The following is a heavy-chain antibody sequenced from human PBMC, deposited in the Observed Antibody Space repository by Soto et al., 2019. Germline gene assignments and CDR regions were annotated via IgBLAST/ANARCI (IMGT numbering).Heavy chain of an antibody. J-gene: IGHJ4*02. Sequence: EVQLVESGGGLVQPGGSLRLSCAASGFTFSSYSMNWVRQAPGKGLEWVSYISSSSSTIYYADSVKGRFTISRDNAKNSLYRQMYSLRAEDTAVYYCARDSGYSYGPLDSWGQGTLVTVSS. D-gene: IGHD5-18*01. CDR1: GFTFSSYS. CDR2: ISSSSSTI. V-gene: IGHV3-48*01. CDR3: ARDSGYSYGPLDS.